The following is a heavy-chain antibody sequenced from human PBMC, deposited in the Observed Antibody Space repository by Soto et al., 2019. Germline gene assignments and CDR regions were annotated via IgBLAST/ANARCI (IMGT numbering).Heavy chain of an antibody. Sequence: QVQLVESGGGVVQPGRSLRLSCAASGFTFSNYGIHWVRQAPGKRLEWVAVIWYDGSNKFYTDSVKGRFTISRDNSKNKLYLQMNSLRAEDTAVYYCARDSYCSGGSCYPGFLDYWGQGTLVTVSS. D-gene: IGHD2-15*01. V-gene: IGHV3-33*01. J-gene: IGHJ4*02. CDR2: IWYDGSNK. CDR1: GFTFSNYG. CDR3: ARDSYCSGGSCYPGFLDY.